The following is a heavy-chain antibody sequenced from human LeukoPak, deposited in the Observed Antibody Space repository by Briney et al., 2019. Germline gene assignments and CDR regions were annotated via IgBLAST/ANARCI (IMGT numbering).Heavy chain of an antibody. J-gene: IGHJ4*02. CDR1: GYTFTSYG. V-gene: IGHV1-18*01. CDR3: ARRAYSGSYFPIDY. CDR2: ISAYNGNT. Sequence: ASVKVSCTASGYTFTSYGISWVRQAPGQGLEWMGWISAYNGNTNYAQKLQGRVTMATDTSTSTAYMELRSLRSDDTAVYYCARRAYSGSYFPIDYWGQGTLVTVSS. D-gene: IGHD1-26*01.